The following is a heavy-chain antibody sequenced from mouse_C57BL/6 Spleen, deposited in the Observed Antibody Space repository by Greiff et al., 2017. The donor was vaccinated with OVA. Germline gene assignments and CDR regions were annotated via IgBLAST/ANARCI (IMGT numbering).Heavy chain of an antibody. CDR3: ARSDGSSSYYAMDY. Sequence: EVQLQQSGPELVKPGASVKISCKASGYSFTDYNMNWVKQSNGKSLEWIGVINPNYGTTSYNQKFKGKATLTVDQSSSTAYMQLNSLTSEDSAVYYGARSDGSSSYYAMDYWGQGTSVTVSS. D-gene: IGHD1-1*01. J-gene: IGHJ4*01. CDR2: INPNYGTT. CDR1: GYSFTDYN. V-gene: IGHV1-39*01.